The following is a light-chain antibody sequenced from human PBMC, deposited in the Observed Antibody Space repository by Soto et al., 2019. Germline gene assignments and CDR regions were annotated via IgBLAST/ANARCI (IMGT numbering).Light chain of an antibody. CDR1: SSDFGGYNY. J-gene: IGLJ1*01. Sequence: QSALTQPASVSGSPGQSITISCTGTSSDFGGYNYVSWYQQHPGKAPKLIIYEVINRPSGVSNRFSGSKYGNTASLTISGLQAEDEADYYCNSYAGSSNVFGTGTKLTVL. V-gene: IGLV2-14*01. CDR2: EVI. CDR3: NSYAGSSNV.